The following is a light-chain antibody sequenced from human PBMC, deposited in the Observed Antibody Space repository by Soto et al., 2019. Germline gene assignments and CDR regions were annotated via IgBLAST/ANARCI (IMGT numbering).Light chain of an antibody. CDR1: SIDIGAYNF. V-gene: IGLV2-14*03. J-gene: IGLJ2*01. CDR3: TSWTTSTTMI. CDR2: DVN. Sequence: QSLLTQPAPVSGSPGQSITISCPGTSIDIGAYNFVSWYQQHPGKAPKLMLYDVNIRPSGVSNRFSGSKSGNTASLTISGLQAEDEADYYCTSWTTSTTMIFGGGTKVTGL.